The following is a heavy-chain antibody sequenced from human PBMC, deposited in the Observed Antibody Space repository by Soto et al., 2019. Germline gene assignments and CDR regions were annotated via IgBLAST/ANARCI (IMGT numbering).Heavy chain of an antibody. CDR1: GYIFTSYW. Sequence: GESLKISCKGSGYIFTSYWIGWVRQMPGKGLEWMGIIYPGDSDTRYSPSFQGQVTISADKSISTAYMELRSLRSDDTAVYYCARDVSPGAYWGQGTLVTVSS. CDR3: ARDVSPGAY. V-gene: IGHV5-51*01. J-gene: IGHJ4*02. CDR2: IYPGDSDT. D-gene: IGHD3-10*01.